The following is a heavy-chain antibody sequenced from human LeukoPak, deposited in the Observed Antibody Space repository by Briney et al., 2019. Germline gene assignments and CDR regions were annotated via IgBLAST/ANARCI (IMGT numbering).Heavy chain of an antibody. CDR2: MSPDGTEK. CDR1: GFTFSSYE. D-gene: IGHD4/OR15-4a*01. V-gene: IGHV3-7*01. J-gene: IGHJ4*02. CDR3: ARRTNYLAFDY. Sequence: GGSLRLSCAASGFTFSSYEMNWVRQAPGKGLEWVANMSPDGTEKYYVDSVKGRFTISRDNAKNSLYLQMNSLRAEDTAVYSCARRTNYLAFDYWGQGTLVTVSS.